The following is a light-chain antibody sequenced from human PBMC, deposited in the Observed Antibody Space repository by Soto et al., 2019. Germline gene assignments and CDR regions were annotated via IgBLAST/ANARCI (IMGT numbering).Light chain of an antibody. Sequence: EIVLTQSPGTLSLSPGEGATLSCRASQSVSSSLLAWFQQKPGQAPRLLIHDVSSRATGLPDRFSGSGYGTDFTLSISRLEPEDFTVYYCHQYGSSPLTFGQGTKLEIK. J-gene: IGKJ2*01. CDR2: DVS. CDR1: QSVSSSL. V-gene: IGKV3-20*01. CDR3: HQYGSSPLT.